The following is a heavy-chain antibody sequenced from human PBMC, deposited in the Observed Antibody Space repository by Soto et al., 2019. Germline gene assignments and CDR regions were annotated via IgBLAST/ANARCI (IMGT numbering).Heavy chain of an antibody. CDR1: GYTFTNYA. CDR2: INAGNGNT. V-gene: IGHV1-3*01. CDR3: ARSSGYYYLEY. D-gene: IGHD3-22*01. Sequence: QVQLVQSGAEVKKPGASVKVSSKAAGYTFTNYAMHWVRQAPGQRLEWMGWINAGNGNTKYSQQFQGRVTITRDTSASTAYMELSSLRSEDTAVYYCARSSGYYYLEYWGQGTLVTVSS. J-gene: IGHJ4*02.